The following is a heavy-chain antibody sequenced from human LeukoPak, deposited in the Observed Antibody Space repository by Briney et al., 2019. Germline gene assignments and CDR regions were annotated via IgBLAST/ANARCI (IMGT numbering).Heavy chain of an antibody. J-gene: IGHJ4*02. Sequence: XETLSLTCTVSGGSISSSSYYWGWIRQPPGTGLEWVGSIYYSGSTYYNPSLKSRVTISVDTSKNQFSLKLSSVTAADTAVYYCARHGHSSIDYWGQGTLVTVSS. D-gene: IGHD2-2*01. CDR2: IYYSGST. CDR1: GGSISSSSYY. V-gene: IGHV4-39*01. CDR3: ARHGHSSIDY.